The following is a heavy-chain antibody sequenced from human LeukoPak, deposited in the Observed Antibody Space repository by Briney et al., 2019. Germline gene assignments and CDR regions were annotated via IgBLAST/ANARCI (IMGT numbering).Heavy chain of an antibody. D-gene: IGHD2-15*01. CDR3: ARDVVVVAATLAWFDP. Sequence: ASVKVSCKASGGTFSSYAISWVRQAPGQGLEWMGRIIPILGIANYAQKFQGRVTITADKSTSTAYMELSSLRSEDTAVYYCARDVVVVAATLAWFDPWGQGTLVTVSS. CDR1: GGTFSSYA. CDR2: IIPILGIA. J-gene: IGHJ5*02. V-gene: IGHV1-69*04.